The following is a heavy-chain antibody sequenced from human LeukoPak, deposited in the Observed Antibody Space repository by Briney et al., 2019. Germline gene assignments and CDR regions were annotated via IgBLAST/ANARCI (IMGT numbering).Heavy chain of an antibody. V-gene: IGHV4-39*01. CDR3: ARHPLPEQWLDYYFDY. J-gene: IGHJ4*02. CDR1: GGSISSSSYY. D-gene: IGHD6-19*01. Sequence: SETLSLTCTVSGGSISSSSYYWGWIRQPPGKGLEWIGSIYYSGSTYYNPSLKSRVTISVDTSKNQFSLKLSSVTAADTAVYYCARHPLPEQWLDYYFDYWGQGTLVTVSS. CDR2: IYYSGST.